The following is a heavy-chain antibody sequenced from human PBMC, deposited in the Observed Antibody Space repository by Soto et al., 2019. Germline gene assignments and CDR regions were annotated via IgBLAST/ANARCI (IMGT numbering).Heavy chain of an antibody. J-gene: IGHJ3*02. V-gene: IGHV3-23*01. Sequence: HPGGSLRLSCAASGFTFSSYAMSWVRQAPGKGLEWVSAISGSGGSTYYADSVKGRFTISRDNSKNTLYLQMNSLRAEDTAVYYCAKDFAENYYGSGSYYNVAFDIWGQGTMVTVSS. CDR2: ISGSGGST. D-gene: IGHD3-10*01. CDR3: AKDFAENYYGSGSYYNVAFDI. CDR1: GFTFSSYA.